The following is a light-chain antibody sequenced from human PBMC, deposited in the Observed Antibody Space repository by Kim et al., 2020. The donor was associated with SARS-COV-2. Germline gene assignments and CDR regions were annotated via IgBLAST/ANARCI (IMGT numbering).Light chain of an antibody. CDR1: SGNIADNF. V-gene: IGLV6-57*04. CDR3: QSSDDTDHRV. J-gene: IGLJ3*02. CDR2: DDN. Sequence: NFMLTQPHAVSESPGKTVTISCTRSSGNIADNFVQWYRQRPGSAPSTVIYDDNHRPSGVPDRFSGSIDRSSNSASLSISGLETDDEAVYYCQSSDDTDHRVFGGGTQLTVL.